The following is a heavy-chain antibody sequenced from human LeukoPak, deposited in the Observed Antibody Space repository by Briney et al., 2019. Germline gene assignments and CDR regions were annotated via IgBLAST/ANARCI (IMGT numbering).Heavy chain of an antibody. J-gene: IGHJ4*02. D-gene: IGHD7-27*01. CDR3: AREELGMASDY. CDR2: ISSSSSYI. Sequence: PGRSLRLSCAASGFTFSSYGMHWVRQAPGKGLEWVSSISSSSSYIYYADSVKGRFTISRDNAKNSLYLQMNSLRAEDTAVYHCAREELGMASDYWGQGTLVTVSS. V-gene: IGHV3-21*01. CDR1: GFTFSSYG.